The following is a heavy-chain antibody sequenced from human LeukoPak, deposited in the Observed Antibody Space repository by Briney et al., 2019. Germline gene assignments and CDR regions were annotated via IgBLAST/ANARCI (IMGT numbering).Heavy chain of an antibody. CDR3: ARVGKNGWDFDH. V-gene: IGHV3-23*01. D-gene: IGHD6-19*01. Sequence: GGSLRLSCAAAGFTVSTSAMSWVRQAPGKGLEWVSGISGSGGGTYYADSVKDRFFISRDNTKSSLHLQLTSLRADDTAVYYCARVGKNGWDFDHWGQGTLVTVSS. CDR2: ISGSGGGT. CDR1: GFTVSTSA. J-gene: IGHJ4*02.